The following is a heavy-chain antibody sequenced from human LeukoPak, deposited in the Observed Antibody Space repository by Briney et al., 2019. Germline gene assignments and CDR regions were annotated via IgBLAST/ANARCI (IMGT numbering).Heavy chain of an antibody. J-gene: IGHJ5*02. CDR3: ARDRDRAAADTWFDP. CDR2: VHPNSGGT. V-gene: IGHV1-2*02. CDR1: GYTFSDYY. Sequence: ASVKVSCKAPGYTFSDYYMHWVRQAPGQGLEWMGWVHPNSGGTNYAQKFQGRFTMTRDTYIITAYMERSSLRSDATAVYCCARDRDRAAADTWFDPWGQGTLVTVSS. D-gene: IGHD6-13*01.